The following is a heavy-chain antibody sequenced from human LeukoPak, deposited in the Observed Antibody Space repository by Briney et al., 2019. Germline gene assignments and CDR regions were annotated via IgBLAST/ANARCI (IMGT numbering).Heavy chain of an antibody. V-gene: IGHV4-59*12. CDR3: ARAGEGYGYNWFDP. CDR1: GGSISTYC. J-gene: IGHJ5*02. D-gene: IGHD5-18*01. Sequence: SETLSLTCTVSGGSISTYCWTWIRQPPGKGLEWIGCISYSGSSNYNPSLKSRVTMTVDTSKNQFSLRLSSVTAADTAVYYCARAGEGYGYNWFDPWGQGTLVTVSS. CDR2: ISYSGSS.